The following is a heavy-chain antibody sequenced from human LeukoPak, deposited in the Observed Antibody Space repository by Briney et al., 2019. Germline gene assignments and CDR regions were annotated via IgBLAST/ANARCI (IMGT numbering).Heavy chain of an antibody. J-gene: IGHJ6*02. CDR1: GFTFSSYA. V-gene: IGHV3-23*01. Sequence: GGSLRLSCAASGFTFSSYAMSWVRQAPGKGLEWVSAISGSGGSTYYADSVKGRFTIYRDNSKNTLYLQMNSLRAEDTAVYYWAKGVGARVGGGYYYYGMDVWGQGTTVTVSS. D-gene: IGHD1-26*01. CDR2: ISGSGGST. CDR3: AKGVGARVGGGYYYYGMDV.